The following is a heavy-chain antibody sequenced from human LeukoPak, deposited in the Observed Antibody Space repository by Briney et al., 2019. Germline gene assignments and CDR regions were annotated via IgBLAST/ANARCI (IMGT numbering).Heavy chain of an antibody. CDR1: GFTFSSYA. V-gene: IGHV3-30*04. D-gene: IGHD3-22*01. CDR3: ARADSSGYYLVGGFDI. Sequence: GGSLRLSCAASGFTFSSYAMHWVRQAPGKGLEWVAVISYVGSNKYYADSVKGRFTISRDNSKNTLYLQMNSLRAEDTAVYYCARADSSGYYLVGGFDIWGQGTMVTVSS. CDR2: ISYVGSNK. J-gene: IGHJ3*02.